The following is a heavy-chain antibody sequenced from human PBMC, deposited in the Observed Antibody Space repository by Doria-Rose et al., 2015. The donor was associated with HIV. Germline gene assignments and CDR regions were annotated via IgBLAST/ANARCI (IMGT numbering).Heavy chain of an antibody. CDR1: GVSLSSPGMG. J-gene: IGHJ4*02. CDR3: ARIKSSRWYHKYYFDF. Sequence: QVTLKESGPALVKPTETLTLTCTVSGVSLSSPGMGVSWIRQPPGKALEWLANIFSDDERSYKTSLTSRLTISRGTSKSQVVLTMTDMDPVDTATYYCARIKSSRWYHKYYFDFWGQGTLVIVSA. V-gene: IGHV2-26*01. D-gene: IGHD6-13*01. CDR2: IFSDDER.